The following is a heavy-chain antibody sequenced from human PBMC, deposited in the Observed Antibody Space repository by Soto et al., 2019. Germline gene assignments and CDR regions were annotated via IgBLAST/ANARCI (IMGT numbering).Heavy chain of an antibody. J-gene: IGHJ5*02. CDR3: ARDPIRIVVVPAAILLDP. D-gene: IGHD2-2*01. CDR2: ISAYNGNT. V-gene: IGHV1-18*04. CDR1: GYTFTSYG. Sequence: ASVKVSCKASGYTFTSYGISWVRQAPGQGLEWMGWISAYNGNTNYAQKLQGRVTMTTDTSTSTAYMELRSLRSDDTAVYYCARDPIRIVVVPAAILLDPWGQGTRVTVSS.